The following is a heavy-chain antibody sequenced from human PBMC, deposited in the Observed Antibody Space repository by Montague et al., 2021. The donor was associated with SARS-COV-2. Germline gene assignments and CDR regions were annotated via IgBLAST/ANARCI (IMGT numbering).Heavy chain of an antibody. J-gene: IGHJ4*02. Sequence: TLSLTCTVSGGSISSSNYHWSWIRQPAGKGLEWIGRIYSSGSTNYNPSLKSRISMSVDTSKNQFSLKLSSVTAADTAIYYCARDYSHCSGGSCVFDYWGQGTLVTVSS. CDR1: GGSISSSNYH. V-gene: IGHV4-61*02. D-gene: IGHD2-15*01. CDR3: ARDYSHCSGGSCVFDY. CDR2: IYSSGST.